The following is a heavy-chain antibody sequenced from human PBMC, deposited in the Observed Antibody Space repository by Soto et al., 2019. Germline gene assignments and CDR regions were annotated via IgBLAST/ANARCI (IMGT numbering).Heavy chain of an antibody. CDR2: VSYDGKK. Sequence: QEQLEESGGGVVQPGWSLRLSCAASEFSISTYAMHWVRQAPGKGLEWVAMVSYDGKKFYADSMKGRFTVSKDNSKTTLTLEMNSLTLEDTAHYYCAKETSPGTGGVDVWGQGTTVTVSS. D-gene: IGHD1-1*01. J-gene: IGHJ6*02. V-gene: IGHV3-30*04. CDR3: AKETSPGTGGVDV. CDR1: EFSISTYA.